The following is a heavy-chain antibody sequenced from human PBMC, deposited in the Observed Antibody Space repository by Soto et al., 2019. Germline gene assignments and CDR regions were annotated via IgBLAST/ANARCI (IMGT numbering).Heavy chain of an antibody. CDR1: GGTFSSYA. D-gene: IGHD6-19*01. J-gene: IGHJ4*02. V-gene: IGHV1-69*01. CDR2: IIPIFGTA. CDR3: ARGGERYSSGQYYFDY. Sequence: QVPLVQSGAEVKKPGSSVKVSCKASGGTFSSYAISWVRQAPGQGLEWMGGIIPIFGTANYAQKFQGRVTITADESTSTAYMELSSLRSEDTAVYCCARGGERYSSGQYYFDYWGQGTLVTVSS.